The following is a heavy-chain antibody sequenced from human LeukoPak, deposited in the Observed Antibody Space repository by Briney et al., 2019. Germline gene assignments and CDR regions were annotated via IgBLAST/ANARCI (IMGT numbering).Heavy chain of an antibody. Sequence: GGPLRLSCAASGFTFSSYSMNRVRQAPGKGLEWLSYISYTGTTISYADSVKGRFTISRDNSKNTLYLQMNSLRAEDTAVYYCARELPRYYTGMDVWGQGTTVTVSS. J-gene: IGHJ6*02. CDR2: ISYTGTTI. CDR3: ARELPRYYTGMDV. V-gene: IGHV3-48*01. CDR1: GFTFSSYS.